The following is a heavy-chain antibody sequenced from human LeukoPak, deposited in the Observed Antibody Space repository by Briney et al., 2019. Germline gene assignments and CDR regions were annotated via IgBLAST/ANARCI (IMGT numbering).Heavy chain of an antibody. D-gene: IGHD1-26*01. CDR1: GFTFSSYG. CDR2: ISGSGGST. CDR3: ASGEGSYSPIDY. Sequence: PGGSLRLSCAASGFTFSSYGMSWVRQAPGKGLEWVSAISGSGGSTYYADSVKGRFTISRDNSKNTLYLQMNSLRAEDTAVYYCASGEGSYSPIDYWGQGTLVTVSS. J-gene: IGHJ4*02. V-gene: IGHV3-23*01.